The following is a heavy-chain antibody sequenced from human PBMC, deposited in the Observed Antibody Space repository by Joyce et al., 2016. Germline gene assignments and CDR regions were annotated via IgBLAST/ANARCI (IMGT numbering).Heavy chain of an antibody. V-gene: IGHV3-21*01. D-gene: IGHD1/OR15-1a*01. J-gene: IGHJ3*02. CDR1: GCTFSTYS. CDR3: ARDGRVGTTIDAFDI. CDR2: ISSSSANL. Sequence: EVLQVESGGGLVKPGGSLRLSCVASGCTFSTYSMNWVRRAPGKGLEWVTSISSSSANLHDAGSVQGRFSISGDNAEKSVYLQMNSLRAEYTAVYYCARDGRVGTTIDAFDIWGQGTMGTVSS.